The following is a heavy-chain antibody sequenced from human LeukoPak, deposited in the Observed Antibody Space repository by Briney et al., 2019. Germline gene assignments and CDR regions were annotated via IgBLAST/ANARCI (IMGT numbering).Heavy chain of an antibody. V-gene: IGHV3-72*01. J-gene: IGHJ4*02. CDR3: ARLPSLNGGACYVRY. CDR2: TRNKANSYTT. Sequence: PGGSLRLSCAASGFTFSDHHMDWVRQAPGKGLEWVGRTRNKANSYTTEYAASVKGRFTISRDDSKDSLYLQMNSVKTEDTAVYYCARLPSLNGGACYVRYWGQGTLVTVSS. D-gene: IGHD2-21*02. CDR1: GFTFSDHH.